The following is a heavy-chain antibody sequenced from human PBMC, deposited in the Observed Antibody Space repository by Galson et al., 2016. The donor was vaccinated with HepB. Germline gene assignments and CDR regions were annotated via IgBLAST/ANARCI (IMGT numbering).Heavy chain of an antibody. CDR1: GASISSSSYY. J-gene: IGHJ6*02. V-gene: IGHV4-39*02. D-gene: IGHD3-10*01. CDR2: IFYSGST. Sequence: SETLSLTCSVSGASISSSSYYWAWIRQPPGKGLEWIGSIFYSGSTSYNPSLKSRVTISVDTSKNQFSLKLISMTAADTAVYYCASELWFGESSNFYYYGSDFWGPGTTVIVSS. CDR3: ASELWFGESSNFYYYGSDF.